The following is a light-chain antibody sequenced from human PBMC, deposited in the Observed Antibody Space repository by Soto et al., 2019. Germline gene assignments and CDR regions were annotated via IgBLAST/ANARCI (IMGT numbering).Light chain of an antibody. V-gene: IGLV2-14*01. CDR2: EVS. Sequence: QSVLTQPASVSGSPGQSITISCTGTSSDVGGYNYVSWYQQHPGKAPKLMIYEVSNRPSGVSNRFSGSKSGNTASLTISGLQAEDEADYCCSSYTSSSNVVFGGGTKGTVL. J-gene: IGLJ2*01. CDR3: SSYTSSSNVV. CDR1: SSDVGGYNY.